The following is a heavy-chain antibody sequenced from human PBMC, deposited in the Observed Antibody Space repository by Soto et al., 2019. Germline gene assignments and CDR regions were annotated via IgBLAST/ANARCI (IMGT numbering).Heavy chain of an antibody. CDR3: AKDRGYSGQRELFDI. Sequence: EVQLLESGGGLVQPGGSLRLSCAASGFTFSSYAMSWVRQAPGKGLEWVSAISGSGGSTYYADSVKGRVTISRDNSKNPLYLQMNSLRAEDTAVYYCAKDRGYSGQRELFDIWGQGTMVTVSS. CDR2: ISGSGGST. CDR1: GFTFSSYA. J-gene: IGHJ3*02. D-gene: IGHD5-12*01. V-gene: IGHV3-23*01.